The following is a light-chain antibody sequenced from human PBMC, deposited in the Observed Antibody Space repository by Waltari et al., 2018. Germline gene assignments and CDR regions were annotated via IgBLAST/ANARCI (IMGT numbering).Light chain of an antibody. J-gene: IGKJ2*01. CDR1: QSVSSSY. CDR2: GAS. Sequence: SELPQSPGTLSLSPGQRATLSCRASQSVSSSYLAWYQQKPGQAPRLLLYGASSRANGIPDRFCGSGSGTDFTLTISRLEPEDFAVYYCQQYGSSPMYTFGQGTKLEIK. V-gene: IGKV3-20*01. CDR3: QQYGSSPMYT.